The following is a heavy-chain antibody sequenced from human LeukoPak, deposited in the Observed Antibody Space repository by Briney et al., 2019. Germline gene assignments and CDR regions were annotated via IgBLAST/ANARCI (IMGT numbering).Heavy chain of an antibody. V-gene: IGHV3-23*01. CDR2: ITGSGGNT. D-gene: IGHD3-22*01. CDR3: AKDDSSGFYYRGNLDY. CDR1: GFTFSSYA. J-gene: IGHJ4*02. Sequence: GGSLRLSCAASGFTFSSYAMSWVRQTPGKGLDWVSTITGSGGNTYYADSVKGRFTISRDNSKNTLYVQMNSLRAEDTAVYYCAKDDSSGFYYRGNLDYWGQGTLVTVSS.